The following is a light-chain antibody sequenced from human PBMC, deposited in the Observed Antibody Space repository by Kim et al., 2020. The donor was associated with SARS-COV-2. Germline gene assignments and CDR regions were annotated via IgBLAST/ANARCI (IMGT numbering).Light chain of an antibody. Sequence: EIVMTQSPAPLSVSPGERATLSCRASQSVGNNLAWYQQKAGQPPRLLIYDASTRATGFPARFSGSGSGTEFTLTISSLQSEDFALYFCQQYYNWPPYTFGQGTKLEI. V-gene: IGKV3-15*01. CDR2: DAS. CDR1: QSVGNN. CDR3: QQYYNWPPYT. J-gene: IGKJ2*01.